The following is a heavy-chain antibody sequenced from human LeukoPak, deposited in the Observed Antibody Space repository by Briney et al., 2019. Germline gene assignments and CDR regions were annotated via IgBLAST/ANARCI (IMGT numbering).Heavy chain of an antibody. CDR3: ARRIVVVPAAMRYYYYYGMDV. D-gene: IGHD2-2*01. CDR2: IYYSGST. CDR1: GGSISSSSYY. V-gene: IGHV4-39*01. Sequence: TPSETLSLTCTVSGGSISSSSYYWGWIRQPPGKGLEWIGSIYYSGSTYYNPSLKSRVTISVDTSKNQFSLKLSSVTAADTAVYYCARRIVVVPAAMRYYYYYGMDVWGQGTTVTVSS. J-gene: IGHJ6*02.